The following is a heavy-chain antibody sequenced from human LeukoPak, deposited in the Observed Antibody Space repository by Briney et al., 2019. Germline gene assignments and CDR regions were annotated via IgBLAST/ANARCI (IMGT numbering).Heavy chain of an antibody. Sequence: GGSLRLSCAASGLTVSSNCMSWVRQAPGKGLEWVSFIYSGGNTYYADSVKGRFTISRDNAKNSLYLQMNSLRAEDTAVYYCARDPPYYYDSSEGGDYWGQGTLVTVSS. CDR1: GLTVSSNC. D-gene: IGHD3-22*01. CDR2: IYSGGNT. CDR3: ARDPPYYYDSSEGGDY. J-gene: IGHJ4*02. V-gene: IGHV3-53*01.